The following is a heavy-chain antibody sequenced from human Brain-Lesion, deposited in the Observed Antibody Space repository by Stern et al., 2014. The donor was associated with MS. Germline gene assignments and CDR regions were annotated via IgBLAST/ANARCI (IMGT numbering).Heavy chain of an antibody. J-gene: IGHJ4*02. D-gene: IGHD1-26*01. CDR2: FDPEDGET. CDR1: GYTLTELS. Sequence: QVQLVQSGAEVKKPGASVKASCKVSGYTLTELSIHWVRQAPRKGLEWMGGFDPEDGETIYAQKFQGRVTMTEDTSTDTAYMELSSLRSEDTAVYYCATLSPGAGGNYYRHFDYWGQGTLVTVSS. CDR3: ATLSPGAGGNYYRHFDY. V-gene: IGHV1-24*01.